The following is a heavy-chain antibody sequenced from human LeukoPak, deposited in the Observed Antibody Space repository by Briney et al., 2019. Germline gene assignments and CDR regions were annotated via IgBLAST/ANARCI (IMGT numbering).Heavy chain of an antibody. J-gene: IGHJ4*02. V-gene: IGHV4-59*11. D-gene: IGHD3-3*01. CDR3: ARLAIFGVAFPEYFDY. CDR2: TYYSGST. CDR1: GGSISSHY. Sequence: PSETLSLTCTVSGGSISSHYWSWIRQPPGKGLEWIGYTYYSGSTNYNPSLKSRVTISVDTSKNQFSLKLSSVTAADTAVYYCARLAIFGVAFPEYFDYWGQGTLVTVSS.